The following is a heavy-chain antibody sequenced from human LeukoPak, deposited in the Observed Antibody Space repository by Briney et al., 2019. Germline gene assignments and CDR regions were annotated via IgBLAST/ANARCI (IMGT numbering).Heavy chain of an antibody. J-gene: IGHJ4*02. CDR3: ARRGLAYYDSSGYLPEIDY. V-gene: IGHV4-39*01. Sequence: SETLSLTCTVSGGSIRSSSYYWGWIRQPPGKGLEWIGSIYYSGSTYYNPSLKSRVTISVDTSKNQFSLKLSSVTAADTAVYYCARRGLAYYDSSGYLPEIDYWGQGTLVTVSS. CDR1: GGSIRSSSYY. CDR2: IYYSGST. D-gene: IGHD3-22*01.